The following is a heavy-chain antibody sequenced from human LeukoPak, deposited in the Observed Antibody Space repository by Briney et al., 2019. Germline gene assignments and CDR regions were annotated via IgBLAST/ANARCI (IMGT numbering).Heavy chain of an antibody. D-gene: IGHD1-26*01. J-gene: IGHJ4*02. CDR2: IRSKANSYAT. V-gene: IGHV3-73*01. CDR3: AKGGKWDVTPFDY. Sequence: GGSLRLSCAASGFTFSDSAVHWARQASGKGLEWVGRIRSKANSYATAYAASVKGRFTISRDDSKNTAYLQMNSLKTEDTAVYYCAKGGKWDVTPFDYWGQGTLVTVSS. CDR1: GFTFSDSA.